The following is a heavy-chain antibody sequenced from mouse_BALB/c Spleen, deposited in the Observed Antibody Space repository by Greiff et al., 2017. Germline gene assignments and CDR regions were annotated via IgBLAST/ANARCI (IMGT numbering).Heavy chain of an antibody. CDR3: ARGGNLGYYFDY. V-gene: IGHV1-7*01. CDR2: INPSTGYT. Sequence: QVQLQQSGAELAKPGASVKMSCKASGYTFTSYWMHWVKQRPGQGLEWIGYINPSTGYTEYNQKFKDKATLTADKSSSTAYMQLSSLTSEDSAVYYCARGGNLGYYFDYWGQGTTLTVSS. D-gene: IGHD2-1*01. J-gene: IGHJ2*01. CDR1: GYTFTSYW.